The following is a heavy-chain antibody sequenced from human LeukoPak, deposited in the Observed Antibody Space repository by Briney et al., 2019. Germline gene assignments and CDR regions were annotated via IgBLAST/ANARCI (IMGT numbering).Heavy chain of an antibody. V-gene: IGHV3-33*06. Sequence: GGSLRLSCAASGFTFSTYGMHWVRQAPGKGLEWVAVIWHDGSKKYYADSVKGRFTISRDNPKNTMFLQMNSLRAEDTAVYYCAKYLGYNLEYWGQGTQVTVSS. CDR1: GFTFSTYG. D-gene: IGHD5-12*01. J-gene: IGHJ4*02. CDR3: AKYLGYNLEY. CDR2: IWHDGSKK.